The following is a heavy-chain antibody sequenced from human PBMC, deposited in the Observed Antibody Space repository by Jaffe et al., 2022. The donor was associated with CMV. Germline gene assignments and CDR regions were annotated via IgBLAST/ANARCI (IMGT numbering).Heavy chain of an antibody. CDR2: ISSSSSYI. V-gene: IGHV3-21*01. CDR3: ARDALASSSGWYGTIFDY. J-gene: IGHJ4*02. D-gene: IGHD6-19*01. CDR1: GFTFSSYS. Sequence: EVQLVESGGGLVKPGGSLRLSCAASGFTFSSYSMNWVRQAPGKGLEWVSSISSSSSYIYYADSVKGRFTISRDNAKNSLYLQMNSLRAEDTAVYYCARDALASSSGWYGTIFDYWGQGTLVTVSS.